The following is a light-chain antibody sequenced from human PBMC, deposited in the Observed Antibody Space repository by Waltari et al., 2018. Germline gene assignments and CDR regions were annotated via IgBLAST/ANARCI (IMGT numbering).Light chain of an antibody. J-gene: IGLJ3*02. Sequence: QSVLTQPPSASGTPGQRVTISCSGSRTNTGSNYVYWYQQLSGMAPKLLIFTNKQRPSGVPDRFSGSKSGTSASLAISGLRSEDEGDYYCASWDDSLSVLLFGGGTKLTVL. CDR2: TNK. CDR3: ASWDDSLSVLL. V-gene: IGLV1-47*01. CDR1: RTNTGSNY.